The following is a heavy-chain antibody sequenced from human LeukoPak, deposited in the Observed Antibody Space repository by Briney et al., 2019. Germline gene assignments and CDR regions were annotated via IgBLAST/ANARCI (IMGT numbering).Heavy chain of an antibody. CDR1: GFTFSSYA. J-gene: IGHJ4*02. Sequence: GGSLRLSCAASGFTFSSYAMSWVRQAPGKGLEWVSAISGSGGSTYYADSVKGRFTISRDNSKNTLYLQMNSLRAEDTAVYYCAKDLQFFGWGIYSLGYGGQGPLVTVSS. V-gene: IGHV3-23*01. D-gene: IGHD3-10*01. CDR2: ISGSGGST. CDR3: AKDLQFFGWGIYSLGY.